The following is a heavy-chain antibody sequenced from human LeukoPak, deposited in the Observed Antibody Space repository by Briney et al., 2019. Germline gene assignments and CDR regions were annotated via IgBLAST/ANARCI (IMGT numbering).Heavy chain of an antibody. CDR3: ARERTTITTFAFDY. D-gene: IGHD4-4*01. Sequence: GGSLRLSCAASGFTFSTYSMNWVGQAPGKGLEWVSYISSSTIYYADSVKGRFTISRGNAKNLLYLQMNSLRAEDTAVYYCARERTTITTFAFDYWGQGTLVTVSS. J-gene: IGHJ4*02. CDR1: GFTFSTYS. CDR2: ISSSTI. V-gene: IGHV3-48*01.